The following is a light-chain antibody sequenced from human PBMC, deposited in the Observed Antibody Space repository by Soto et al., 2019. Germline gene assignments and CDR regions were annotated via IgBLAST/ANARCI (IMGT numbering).Light chain of an antibody. CDR2: NVS. CDR3: NSYTTSSTLV. CDR1: SSDVGGYNY. V-gene: IGLV2-14*03. Sequence: QSALTQPASVSGSPGQSITISCTGSSSDVGGYNYVSWYQHHPGKAPKLLIYNVSDRPSGVSNRFSGSKSGNTASLTISGLQAEDEADYYCNSYTTSSTLVFGGGTKVT. J-gene: IGLJ3*02.